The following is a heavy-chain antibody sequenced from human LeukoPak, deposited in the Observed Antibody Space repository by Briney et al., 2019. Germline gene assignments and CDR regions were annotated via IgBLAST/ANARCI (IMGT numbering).Heavy chain of an antibody. J-gene: IGHJ4*02. V-gene: IGHV3-74*01. Sequence: GGSLRLSCAASGFTFSSSGMTWVRQAPGKGLEWVSGTNSDGGTTTYADSVKGRFTISRDNAKNTLYLQMNNLRAEDTAIYYCATDSYVSGSYYRLFYWGQGTLVTVSS. CDR3: ATDSYVSGSYYRLFY. D-gene: IGHD3-10*01. CDR1: GFTFSSSG. CDR2: TNSDGGTT.